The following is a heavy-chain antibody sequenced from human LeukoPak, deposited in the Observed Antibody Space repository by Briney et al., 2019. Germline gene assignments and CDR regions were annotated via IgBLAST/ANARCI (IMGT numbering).Heavy chain of an antibody. D-gene: IGHD2-2*01. CDR3: ATFQGYCSSTSCYNWFDP. CDR2: FDPEDGET. V-gene: IGHV1-24*01. Sequence: ASVKVSCKVSGYTLTELSMHWVRQAPGKGLEWRGGFDPEDGETIYAQKFQGRVTMTEDTSTDTAYMELSSLRSEDTAVYYCATFQGYCSSTSCYNWFDPWGQGTLVTVSS. J-gene: IGHJ5*02. CDR1: GYTLTELS.